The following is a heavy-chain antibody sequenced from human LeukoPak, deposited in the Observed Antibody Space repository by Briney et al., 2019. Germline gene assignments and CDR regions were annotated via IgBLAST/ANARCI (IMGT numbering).Heavy chain of an antibody. CDR1: GFTFSSYA. CDR3: AKDLGTRGWYCDY. CDR2: ISDRST. Sequence: GESLRLSCAASGFTFSSYAMSWVRQAPGKGLEWVSAISDRSTYYADSVKGRFTISRDNSKNTLHLQMNSLRVEDTAVYYCAKDLGTRGWYCDYWGQGTLVTVSS. D-gene: IGHD6-19*01. V-gene: IGHV3-23*05. J-gene: IGHJ4*02.